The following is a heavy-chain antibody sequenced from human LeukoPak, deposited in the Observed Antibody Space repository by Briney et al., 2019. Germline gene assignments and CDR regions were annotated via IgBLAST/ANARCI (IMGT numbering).Heavy chain of an antibody. CDR3: ARGDFWSGYPDDY. CDR2: MNPNSGNT. CDR1: GYTFTSYD. V-gene: IGHV1-8*01. D-gene: IGHD3-3*01. Sequence: ASVKVSRKASGYTFTSYDINWVRQATGQGLEWMGWMNPNSGNTGYAQKFQGRVTMTRNTSMSTAYMELSSLRSEDTAVYYCARGDFWSGYPDDYWGQGTLVTVSS. J-gene: IGHJ4*02.